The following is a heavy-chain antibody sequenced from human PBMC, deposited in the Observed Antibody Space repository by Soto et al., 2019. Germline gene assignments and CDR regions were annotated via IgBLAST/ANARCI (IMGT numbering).Heavy chain of an antibody. CDR3: ARGSTGYSSSWYRY. D-gene: IGHD6-13*01. CDR2: IYNSGST. J-gene: IGHJ4*02. CDR1: GGSISSYY. Sequence: SETLSLTCTVSGGSISSYYWSWIRQPPGKGLEWIGYIYNSGSTNYNPSLKSRVTISVDTSKNQFSLKLSSVTAADTAVYYCARGSTGYSSSWYRYWGQGTLVTISS. V-gene: IGHV4-59*08.